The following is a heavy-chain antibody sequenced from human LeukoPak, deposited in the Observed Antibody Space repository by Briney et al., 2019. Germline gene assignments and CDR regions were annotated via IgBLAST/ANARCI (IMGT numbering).Heavy chain of an antibody. J-gene: IGHJ6*02. Sequence: SVKVSCKASGGTFSSYAISWVRQAPGQGLEWMGRIIPIFGIANYAQKFQGRVTITADKSTSTAYMELSSLRSEDTAVYYCARDPSYDSSGYPLYYHYGMDVWGQGTTVTVSS. D-gene: IGHD3-22*01. CDR2: IIPIFGIA. CDR1: GGTFSSYA. V-gene: IGHV1-69*04. CDR3: ARDPSYDSSGYPLYYHYGMDV.